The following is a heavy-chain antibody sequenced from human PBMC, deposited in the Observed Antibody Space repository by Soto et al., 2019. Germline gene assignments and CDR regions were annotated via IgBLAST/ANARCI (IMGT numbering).Heavy chain of an antibody. CDR1: GFTFSSYA. J-gene: IGHJ4*02. D-gene: IGHD1-26*01. Sequence: ESGGGVVQPGRSLRLSCAASGFTFSSYAMHWVRQAPGKGLEWVAVISYDGSNKYYADSVKGRFTISRDNSKNTLYLQMNSLRAEDTAVYYCARDRYSGSYGTFDYWGQGTLVTVSS. V-gene: IGHV3-30-3*01. CDR2: ISYDGSNK. CDR3: ARDRYSGSYGTFDY.